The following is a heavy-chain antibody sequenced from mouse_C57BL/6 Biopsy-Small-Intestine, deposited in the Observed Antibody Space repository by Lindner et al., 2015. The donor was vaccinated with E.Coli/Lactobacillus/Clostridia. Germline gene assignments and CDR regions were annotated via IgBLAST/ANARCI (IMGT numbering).Heavy chain of an antibody. CDR1: GYTFTDYN. V-gene: IGHV1-18*01. D-gene: IGHD2-4*01. CDR2: INPNNGGT. Sequence: VQLQESGPELVKPGASVKIPCKASGYTFTDYNMDWVKQSHGKSLEWIGDINPNNGGTIYNQKFKGKATLTVDKSSSTAYMELRSLTSEDTAVYYCAREALYYDYPYYAMDYWGQGTSVTVSS. CDR3: AREALYYDYPYYAMDY. J-gene: IGHJ4*01.